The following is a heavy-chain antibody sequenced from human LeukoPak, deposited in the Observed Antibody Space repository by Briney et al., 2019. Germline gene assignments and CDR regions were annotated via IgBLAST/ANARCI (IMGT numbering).Heavy chain of an antibody. D-gene: IGHD6-13*01. Sequence: PGGSLRLSCAASGLTFSDYSMTWVRQAPGKGLLWVSGISAGGGSTYYADSVEGRFTITRDNSRNTLYLQMNSLRAEDTAVYYCAKDAAGPEYWGQGTLVTVSS. J-gene: IGHJ4*02. CDR3: AKDAAGPEY. CDR2: ISAGGGST. CDR1: GLTFSDYS. V-gene: IGHV3-23*01.